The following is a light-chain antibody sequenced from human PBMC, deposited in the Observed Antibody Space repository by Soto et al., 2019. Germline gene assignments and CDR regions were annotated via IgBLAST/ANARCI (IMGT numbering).Light chain of an antibody. J-gene: IGKJ1*01. Sequence: DIQMPLSPSTLPPSAGHTVTIPCRASQSISSWLAWYQQKPGKAPKLLIYDASRLESGVPSRFSGSGSGTEFTLTISSLQPDDFATYCCQQYNSYWTFGQGTKVDIK. V-gene: IGKV1-5*01. CDR2: DAS. CDR1: QSISSW. CDR3: QQYNSYWT.